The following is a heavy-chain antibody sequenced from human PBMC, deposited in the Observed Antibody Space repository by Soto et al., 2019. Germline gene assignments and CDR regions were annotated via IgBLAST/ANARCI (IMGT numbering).Heavy chain of an antibody. J-gene: IGHJ4*02. D-gene: IGHD3-22*01. Sequence: PGGSLRLSCSASGFTFSSYWVSWVRQAPGKGLEWVANIKQDGSEKYYVDSVKGRFTISRDNAKNSLYLQMNSLRAEDTAVYYCARIEYYYDSSGYYYFDYCGQGPLVTVS. CDR2: IKQDGSEK. V-gene: IGHV3-7*01. CDR3: ARIEYYYDSSGYYYFDY. CDR1: GFTFSSYW.